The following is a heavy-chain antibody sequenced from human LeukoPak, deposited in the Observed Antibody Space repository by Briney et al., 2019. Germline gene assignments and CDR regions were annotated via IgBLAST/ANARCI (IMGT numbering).Heavy chain of an antibody. D-gene: IGHD3-10*01. V-gene: IGHV4-61*02. Sequence: SETLSLTCTVSGGSISSGSYYWSWIRQPAGKGLEWIGRIYTSGSTNYNPSLKSRVTISVDTSKNQFSLKLSSVTAADTAVYYCARDPLWFGELSGAFDIWGQGTTVTVSS. CDR3: ARDPLWFGELSGAFDI. CDR2: IYTSGST. CDR1: GGSISSGSYY. J-gene: IGHJ3*02.